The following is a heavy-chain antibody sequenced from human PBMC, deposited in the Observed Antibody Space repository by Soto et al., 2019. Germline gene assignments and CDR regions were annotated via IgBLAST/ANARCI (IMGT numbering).Heavy chain of an antibody. CDR1: GFTFSNYG. D-gene: IGHD3-22*01. V-gene: IGHV3-21*01. CDR2: ISSSSSYI. CDR3: ARDHLYYEAGAFDI. Sequence: PGESLKISCAASGFTFSNYGMSWVRQAPGKGLEWVSSISSSSSYIYYADSVKGRFTISRDNAKNSLYLQMNSLRAEDTAVYYCARDHLYYEAGAFDIWGQGTMVTVSS. J-gene: IGHJ3*02.